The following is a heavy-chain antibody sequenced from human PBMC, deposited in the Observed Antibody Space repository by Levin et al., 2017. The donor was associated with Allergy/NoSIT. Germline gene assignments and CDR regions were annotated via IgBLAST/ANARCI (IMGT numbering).Heavy chain of an antibody. CDR1: GFSFSSYE. CDR2: ISIGGTTI. D-gene: IGHD6-13*01. J-gene: IGHJ6*02. CDR3: ATRGSAAGPYCYYALEV. Sequence: GESLKISCAASGFSFSSYEMNWVRQAPGKGLEWVSYISIGGTTIYYADSVKGRFTISRDNAKNSLYLYMNSLKAEDTGVYYCATRGSAAGPYCYYALEVWGQGTTVIVSS. V-gene: IGHV3-48*03.